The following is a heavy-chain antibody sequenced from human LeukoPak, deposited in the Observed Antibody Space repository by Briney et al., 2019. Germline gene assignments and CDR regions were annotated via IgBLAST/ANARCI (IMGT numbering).Heavy chain of an antibody. D-gene: IGHD2-15*01. Sequence: PGRSLRLSCAASGFTFSGYWMSWVRQAPGKGLEWVANIKQDGSEKNYVDSVKGRFTISRDNAENSLYLQMNSLRAEDTAVYYCAKYLGCNFDYWGQGTLVTVSS. CDR1: GFTFSGYW. V-gene: IGHV3-7*05. J-gene: IGHJ4*02. CDR3: AKYLGCNFDY. CDR2: IKQDGSEK.